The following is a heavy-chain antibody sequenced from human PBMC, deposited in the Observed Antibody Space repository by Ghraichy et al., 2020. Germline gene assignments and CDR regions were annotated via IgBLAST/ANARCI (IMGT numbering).Heavy chain of an antibody. V-gene: IGHV1-46*01. CDR2: INPSGGST. D-gene: IGHD5-24*01. Sequence: ASVKVSCKASGYTFTSYYMHWVRQAPGQGLEWMGIINPSGGSTSYAQKFQGRVTMTRDTSTSTVYMELSSLRSEDTAVYYCARERFRRDGYKGGFYDWGYWGQGTLVTVSS. CDR3: ARERFRRDGYKGGFYDWGY. CDR1: GYTFTSYY. J-gene: IGHJ4*02.